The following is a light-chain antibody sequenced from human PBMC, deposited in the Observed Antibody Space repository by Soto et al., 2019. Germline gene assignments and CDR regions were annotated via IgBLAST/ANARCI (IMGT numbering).Light chain of an antibody. CDR1: QSVSSY. J-gene: IGKJ2*01. V-gene: IGKV3-11*01. Sequence: EIVLTQSPATLSLSPGERATLSCRASQSVSSYLAWYQQKPGQAPRLLIYDASKREAGIPARFSGSGSGTDFTLTISSLEPEDFAVYYCQQRTNWPPYTFGQGTKLEIK. CDR3: QQRTNWPPYT. CDR2: DAS.